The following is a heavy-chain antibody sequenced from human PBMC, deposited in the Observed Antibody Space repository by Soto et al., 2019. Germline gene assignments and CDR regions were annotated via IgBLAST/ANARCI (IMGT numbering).Heavy chain of an antibody. CDR1: GGSIRTYY. D-gene: IGHD6-6*01. CDR2: IHYSGVT. CDR3: ARDRAEGSSSTPAGGMDV. J-gene: IGHJ6*02. V-gene: IGHV4-59*01. Sequence: SETLSLTCSVSGGSIRTYYWNWIRQPPGGGLEWIAYIHYSGVTNYSPSLRGRVSISIDRSNNEFSLKVSSVTAADTAVYYCARDRAEGSSSTPAGGMDVWGPGTTVTVSS.